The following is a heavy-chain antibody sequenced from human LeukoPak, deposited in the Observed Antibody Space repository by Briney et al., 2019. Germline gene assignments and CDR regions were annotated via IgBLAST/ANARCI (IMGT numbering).Heavy chain of an antibody. Sequence: PSETLSLTCAVSGYSISSGYYWGWIRQPPGKGLEWIGSIYHSGSTYYNPSLKSRVTISVDTSKNQFSLKLSSVTAADTAVYYCARHRRIVVVPAAGGLWFDPWGQGTPVTVSS. CDR3: ARHRRIVVVPAAGGLWFDP. D-gene: IGHD2-2*01. J-gene: IGHJ5*02. CDR2: IYHSGST. V-gene: IGHV4-38-2*01. CDR1: GYSISSGYY.